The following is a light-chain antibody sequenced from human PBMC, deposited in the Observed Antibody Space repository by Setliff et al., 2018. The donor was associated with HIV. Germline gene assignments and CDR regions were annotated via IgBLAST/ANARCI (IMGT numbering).Light chain of an antibody. J-gene: IGLJ1*01. Sequence: QSALTQPASVSGSPGQSITIPCTGTSSYIGGYNSVSWYQQHPDKAPKLMIYDVTKRPSGVSNRFSGSKSGNTASLTISGLQAEDEADYYCCSYADSNTFVFGTGTKVTVL. CDR3: CSYADSNTFV. CDR1: SSYIGGYNS. CDR2: DVT. V-gene: IGLV2-23*02.